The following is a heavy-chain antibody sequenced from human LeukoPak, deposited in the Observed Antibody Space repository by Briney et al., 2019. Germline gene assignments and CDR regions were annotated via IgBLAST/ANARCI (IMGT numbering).Heavy chain of an antibody. D-gene: IGHD4-17*01. V-gene: IGHV4-30-4*01. Sequence: SETLSLTCTVSGGSISCGDYYWSWIRQPPGKGLEWIGYIYYSGSTYYNPSLKSRVTISVDTSKNQFSLKLSSVTAADTAVYYCARVDYGDYYFDSWGQGTLVTVSS. CDR2: IYYSGST. CDR1: GGSISCGDYY. J-gene: IGHJ4*02. CDR3: ARVDYGDYYFDS.